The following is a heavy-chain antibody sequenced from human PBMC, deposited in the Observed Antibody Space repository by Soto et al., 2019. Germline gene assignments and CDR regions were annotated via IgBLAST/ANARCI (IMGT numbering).Heavy chain of an antibody. V-gene: IGHV1-8*02. CDR3: ARPLNNDYFGY. J-gene: IGHJ4*02. CDR1: GGTFSSYT. Sequence: EASVKVSCKASGGTFSSYTISWVRQATGQGLEWMGWMNPNSGNTGYAQKFQGRVTMTRNTSISTAYKELSSLRSEDTAVYYCARPLNNDYFGYWGQGTLVTVSS. CDR2: MNPNSGNT.